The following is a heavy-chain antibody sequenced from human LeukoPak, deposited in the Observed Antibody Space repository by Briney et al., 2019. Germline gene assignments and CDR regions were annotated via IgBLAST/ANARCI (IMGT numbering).Heavy chain of an antibody. D-gene: IGHD3-3*01. V-gene: IGHV4-38-2*01. CDR2: IHHSGTT. J-gene: IGHJ3*02. Sequence: SATLSLTCAVSGYSISSGYHWGWIRQPPGKGLEWIGYIHHSGTTDYNPSLKGRVIILVDTTKNQFSLKVGSLTAADTAVYYCARRLGVITRDAYDIWGQGTMVIVSS. CDR1: GYSISSGYH. CDR3: ARRLGVITRDAYDI.